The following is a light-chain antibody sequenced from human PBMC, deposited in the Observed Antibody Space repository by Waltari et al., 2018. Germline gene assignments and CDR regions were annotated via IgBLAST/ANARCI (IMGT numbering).Light chain of an antibody. J-gene: IGKJ4*01. V-gene: IGKV3-15*01. CDR1: QSVARD. CDR3: QQYNNWPRT. Sequence: DIVMTHSQASLYVSPGSSSTAPCRASQSVARDLAWYQHKPGRAPRLLIYDAPTRAPDIPPRFSGSGSGTEFTLTISSLQSEDFAVYYCQQYNNWPRTFGGGAKVEFK. CDR2: DAP.